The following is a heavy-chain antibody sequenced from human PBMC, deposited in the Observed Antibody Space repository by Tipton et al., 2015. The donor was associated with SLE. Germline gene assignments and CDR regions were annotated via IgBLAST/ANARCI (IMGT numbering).Heavy chain of an antibody. D-gene: IGHD6-13*01. V-gene: IGHV4-34*08. J-gene: IGHJ2*01. Sequence: QLVQSGGGLVKPGGSLRLSCAASGFTFSNAWMSWVRQAPGKGLEWIGEINHSGSTNYNPSLKSRVTISVDTSKNQFSLKLSSVTAADTAVYYCASRGAAAAPGWYFDLWGRGTLVTVSS. CDR1: GFTFSNAW. CDR2: INHSGST. CDR3: ASRGAAAAPGWYFDL.